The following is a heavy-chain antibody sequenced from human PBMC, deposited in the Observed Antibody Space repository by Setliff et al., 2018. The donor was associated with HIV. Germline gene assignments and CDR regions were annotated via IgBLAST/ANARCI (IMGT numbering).Heavy chain of an antibody. D-gene: IGHD3-22*01. V-gene: IGHV1-18*01. CDR3: ATARRDYYDRGRRSHYYIDV. CDR1: GYTFTNFG. Sequence: ASVKVSCKSSGYTFTNFGISWVRQAPGQGLEWMGWISIYNGDTNYAQRFQGRVTMTTDTSTNTVYMEVRSLRSDDTAVYYCATARRDYYDRGRRSHYYIDVWGKGTTVTVSS. J-gene: IGHJ6*03. CDR2: ISIYNGDT.